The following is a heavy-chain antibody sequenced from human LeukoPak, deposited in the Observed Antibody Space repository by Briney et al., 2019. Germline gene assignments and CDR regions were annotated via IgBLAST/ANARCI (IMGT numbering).Heavy chain of an antibody. J-gene: IGHJ4*02. CDR3: ARDASGYYDS. Sequence: GGSLRLSCAASGFIFTNFWMSRVRQAPGKGLEWVANTRPDGSETYYVDSVKGRFTVSRDNAKNSLYLQMNTLRVEDTAVYFCARDASGYYDSWGQGTLVTVSS. CDR1: GFIFTNFW. D-gene: IGHD3-22*01. CDR2: TRPDGSET. V-gene: IGHV3-7*01.